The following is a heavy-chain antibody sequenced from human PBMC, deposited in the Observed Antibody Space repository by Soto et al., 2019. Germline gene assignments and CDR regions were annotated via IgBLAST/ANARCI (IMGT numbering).Heavy chain of an antibody. CDR2: IYPGDSDT. V-gene: IGHV5-51*01. CDR3: ARIHFSFYGMDV. CDR1: GYTFTSYL. Sequence: XDSLNVAWKCSGYTFTSYLIGSVRQMPGKGLEWMGIIYPGDSDTRYSPSFQGQVTISADKSISTAYLQWSSLKASDTAMCYCARIHFSFYGMDVWGQGTTVTVSS. J-gene: IGHJ6*02.